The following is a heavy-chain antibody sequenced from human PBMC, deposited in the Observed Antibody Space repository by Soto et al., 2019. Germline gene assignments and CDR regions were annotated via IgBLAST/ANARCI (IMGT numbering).Heavy chain of an antibody. CDR1: GGTFSSYT. J-gene: IGHJ4*02. CDR2: IIPILGIA. V-gene: IGHV1-69*04. Sequence: SVKVSCKASGGTFSSYTISWVRQAPGQGLEWMGRIIPILGIANYAQKFQGRVTITADKSTSTAYMELSSLRSEDTAVYYCARDYSGWYVFDYWGQGTLLTVSS. D-gene: IGHD6-19*01. CDR3: ARDYSGWYVFDY.